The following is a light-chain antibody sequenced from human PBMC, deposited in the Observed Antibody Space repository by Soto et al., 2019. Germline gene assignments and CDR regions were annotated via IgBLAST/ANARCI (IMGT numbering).Light chain of an antibody. CDR2: EVS. Sequence: QSALTQPPPASGSPGQSVTISCTGTSSDVGGYNYVSWYQQHPGKAPQTMIYEVSKRPSGVPDRFSGSKSGNTASLTVSGLQAEDEADYYCSSYAGSNNVVVFGGGTKVTVL. J-gene: IGLJ2*01. CDR3: SSYAGSNNVVV. CDR1: SSDVGGYNY. V-gene: IGLV2-8*01.